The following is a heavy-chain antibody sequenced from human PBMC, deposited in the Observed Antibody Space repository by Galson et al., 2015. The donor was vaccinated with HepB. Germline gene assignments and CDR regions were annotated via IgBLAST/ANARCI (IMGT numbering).Heavy chain of an antibody. Sequence: SLRLSCAASGFTFSSYGMHWVRQAPGKGLEWVAVIWYDGSNKYYADSVKGRFTISRDNSKNTLYLQVNSLRAEDTAVYYCARDQSYYGSGSYLDYWGQGTLVTVSS. V-gene: IGHV3-33*01. CDR3: ARDQSYYGSGSYLDY. J-gene: IGHJ4*02. CDR2: IWYDGSNK. D-gene: IGHD3-10*01. CDR1: GFTFSSYG.